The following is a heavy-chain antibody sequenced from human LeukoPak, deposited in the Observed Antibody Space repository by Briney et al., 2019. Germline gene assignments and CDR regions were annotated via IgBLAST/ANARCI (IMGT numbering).Heavy chain of an antibody. CDR3: AKDLSRLGELSFPFDH. V-gene: IGHV3-23*01. Sequence: GGSLRLSCAASGFTFSSYAMSWVRQAPGKGLEWVSAISGSGGSTYYADSVKGRFTISRDNSKNTLYLQMNSLRAEDTAVYYCAKDLSRLGELSFPFDHWGQGTLVTVSS. D-gene: IGHD3-16*02. J-gene: IGHJ4*02. CDR2: ISGSGGST. CDR1: GFTFSSYA.